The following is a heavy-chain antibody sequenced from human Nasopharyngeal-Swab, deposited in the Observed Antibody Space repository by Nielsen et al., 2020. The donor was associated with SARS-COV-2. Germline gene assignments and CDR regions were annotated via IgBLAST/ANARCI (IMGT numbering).Heavy chain of an antibody. Sequence: GGSLRLSCTASGGTFGDYSMSWIRQAPGKGLEWVGFIRSKAYGGTTEYAACGKGRSTNSRDDYKSIAYLQMNSLKTEDTAVYYCTRGVKPPGDPQDYWGQGTLVTVSS. D-gene: IGHD4-17*01. CDR1: GGTFGDYS. V-gene: IGHV3-49*03. J-gene: IGHJ4*02. CDR3: TRGVKPPGDPQDY. CDR2: IRSKAYGGTT.